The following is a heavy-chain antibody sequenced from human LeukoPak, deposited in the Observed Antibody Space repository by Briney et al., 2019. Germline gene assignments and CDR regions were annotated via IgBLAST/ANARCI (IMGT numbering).Heavy chain of an antibody. V-gene: IGHV4-4*07. J-gene: IGHJ3*02. CDR1: GGSISGYY. Sequence: SDTLSLTCKVSGGSISGYYWAWIRQPAGKGLEWIGRIYPRGSTNYNPSLKSRVTMSIDTSTNQFSLTLNSVTAADTAVYYCARDYCRKGNAFDIWGQGTMVTISS. D-gene: IGHD1-26*01. CDR2: IYPRGST. CDR3: ARDYCRKGNAFDI.